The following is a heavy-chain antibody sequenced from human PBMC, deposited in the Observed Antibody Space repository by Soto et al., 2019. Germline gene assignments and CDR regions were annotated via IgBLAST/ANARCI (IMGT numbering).Heavy chain of an antibody. CDR2: ISYDGSNK. J-gene: IGHJ4*02. Sequence: QVHLVESGGTVVQPGRSLRLSCAASGFTFSSYDMHWVRQAPGKGLEWVAAISYDGSNKFYADSVQGRFTISRDNSKNTLYLPMNSLRAEATAMYYGAKDQGRPRPFDYWGQGTLVTVSS. CDR1: GFTFSSYD. CDR3: AKDQGRPRPFDY. V-gene: IGHV3-30*18.